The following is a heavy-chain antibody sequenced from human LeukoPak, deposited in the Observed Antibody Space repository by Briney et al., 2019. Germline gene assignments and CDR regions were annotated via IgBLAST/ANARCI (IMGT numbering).Heavy chain of an antibody. CDR3: AGLIMTTVTTDAFDI. D-gene: IGHD4-17*01. CDR1: GFTFSSYS. CDR2: ISSSSSYI. Sequence: GGSLRLSCAASGFTFSSYSMNWVRQAPGKGLEWVSSISSSSSYIYYADSVKGRFTISRDNAKNSLYLQMNSLRAEDTAVYYCAGLIMTTVTTDAFDIWGQGTMVTVSS. V-gene: IGHV3-21*01. J-gene: IGHJ3*02.